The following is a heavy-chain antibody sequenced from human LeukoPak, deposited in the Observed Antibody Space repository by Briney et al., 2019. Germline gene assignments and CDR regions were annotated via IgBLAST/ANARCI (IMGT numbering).Heavy chain of an antibody. J-gene: IGHJ4*02. CDR1: GGSFSGYY. V-gene: IGHV4-34*01. D-gene: IGHD1-26*01. CDR3: ARHDRVGAAPMYYFDY. Sequence: SETLSLTCAVYGGSFSGYYWSWIRQPPGKGLEWIGEINHSGSTNYNPSLKSRVTISVDTSKNQFSLKLSSVTAADTAVYYCARHDRVGAAPMYYFDYWGQGTLVTVSS. CDR2: INHSGST.